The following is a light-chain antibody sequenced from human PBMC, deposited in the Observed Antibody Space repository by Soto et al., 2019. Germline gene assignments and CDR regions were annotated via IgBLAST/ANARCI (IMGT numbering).Light chain of an antibody. CDR3: EQRYNWPRVT. V-gene: IGKV3-11*01. Sequence: EVVMTQSPATLSLSPGERATLSCRASQSVSSYLAWYQRKPGQAPRLLIYDASNRDPGIPARFSGSGSGTDFTLTISSLEPEDFAVYYCEQRYNWPRVTFGGGTKVEIK. CDR1: QSVSSY. CDR2: DAS. J-gene: IGKJ4*01.